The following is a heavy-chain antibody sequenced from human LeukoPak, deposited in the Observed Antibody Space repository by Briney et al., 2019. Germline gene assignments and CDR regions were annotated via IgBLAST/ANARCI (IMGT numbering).Heavy chain of an antibody. D-gene: IGHD4-11*01. CDR2: IYYSGST. CDR3: ARDSSNSGEIDY. CDR1: GGSISSSSYY. V-gene: IGHV4-39*07. J-gene: IGHJ4*02. Sequence: ASETLSLTCTVSGGSISSSSYYWGWIRQPPGKGLEWIGSIYYSGSTYYNPSLKSRVTISVDTSKNQFSLKLSSVTAADTAVYYCARDSSNSGEIDYWGQGTLVTVSS.